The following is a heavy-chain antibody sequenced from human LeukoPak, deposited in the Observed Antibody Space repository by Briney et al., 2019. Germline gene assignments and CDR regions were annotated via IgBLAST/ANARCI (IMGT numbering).Heavy chain of an antibody. Sequence: PSETLSLTCAVYGGSFSGYYWSWIRQPPGKGLEWIGEINHSGSTNYNPSLKSRVTISVDTSKNQFSLKLSSVTAADTAVYYCARVGRRAPYQLLGAYWYFDLWGRGTLVTVSS. J-gene: IGHJ2*01. CDR2: INHSGST. CDR1: GGSFSGYY. D-gene: IGHD2-2*01. V-gene: IGHV4-34*01. CDR3: ARVGRRAPYQLLGAYWYFDL.